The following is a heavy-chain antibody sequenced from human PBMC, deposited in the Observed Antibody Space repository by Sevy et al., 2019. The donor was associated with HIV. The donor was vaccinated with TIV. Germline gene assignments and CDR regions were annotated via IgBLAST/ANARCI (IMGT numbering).Heavy chain of an antibody. Sequence: GGSLRLSCAASGFTFSNAWMSWVRQAPGKGLEWAGRIKSKTDGGTTDYAAPVKGRFTISRDDSKNTLYLQMNSLKTEDTAVYYCTTEYFDILTGYWGHFDYWGQGTLVTVSS. CDR1: GFTFSNAW. CDR2: IKSKTDGGTT. D-gene: IGHD3-9*01. CDR3: TTEYFDILTGYWGHFDY. J-gene: IGHJ4*02. V-gene: IGHV3-15*01.